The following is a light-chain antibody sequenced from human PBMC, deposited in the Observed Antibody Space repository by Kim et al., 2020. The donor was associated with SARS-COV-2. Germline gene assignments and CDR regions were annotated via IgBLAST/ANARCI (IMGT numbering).Light chain of an antibody. CDR2: SNN. Sequence: RVTISCSGSSSDIVSNTTNWYRQIPRTPPKLLTHSNNQRPSGVPARVSGSKSGTSAYLAISGPQSEDEADYYCDAWYDSLNGHVVFGGGTQLTVL. CDR3: DAWYDSLNGHVV. J-gene: IGLJ2*01. CDR1: SSDIVSNT. V-gene: IGLV1-44*01.